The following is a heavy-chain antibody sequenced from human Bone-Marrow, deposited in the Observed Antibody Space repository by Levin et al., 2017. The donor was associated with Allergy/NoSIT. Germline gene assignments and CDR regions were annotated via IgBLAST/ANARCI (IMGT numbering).Heavy chain of an antibody. CDR2: VNHGGST. CDR3: ASKVEIGYYFDD. V-gene: IGHV4-34*01. CDR1: SRSFSGYY. D-gene: IGHD1-26*01. J-gene: IGHJ4*02. Sequence: SETLSLTCAVYSRSFSGYYWSWIRQPPGKGLEWIGEVNHGGSTNYSPSLKSRVTISVDTSKNHFSLKLSSVTAADPAVYYCASKVEIGYYFDDWGQGTLVTVSS.